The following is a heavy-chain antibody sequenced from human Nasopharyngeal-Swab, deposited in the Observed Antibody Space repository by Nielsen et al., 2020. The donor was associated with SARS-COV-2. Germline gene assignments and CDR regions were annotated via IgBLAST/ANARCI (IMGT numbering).Heavy chain of an antibody. D-gene: IGHD3-10*01. J-gene: IGHJ6*03. Sequence: GGSLRLSCAASGFSFSDYSMNWVRQAPGKGPEWVSFISGSGDIIYYADSVKGRFTISRDNARNSLYLQMNSLRAEDTAIYYCARDLGDYYYYYYMDVWGKGTTVTVSS. CDR2: ISGSGDII. CDR1: GFSFSDYS. V-gene: IGHV3-21*01. CDR3: ARDLGDYYYYYYMDV.